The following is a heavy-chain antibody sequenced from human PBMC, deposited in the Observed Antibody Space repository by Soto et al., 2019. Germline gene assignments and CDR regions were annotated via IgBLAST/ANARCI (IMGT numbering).Heavy chain of an antibody. D-gene: IGHD3-10*01. CDR2: ISSSSSYI. V-gene: IGHV3-21*01. J-gene: IGHJ6*02. CDR1: GFTFSSYS. CDR3: ARDELLTVYGMDV. Sequence: EVQLVESGGGLVKPGGSLRLSCAASGFTFSSYSMNWVRQAPGKGLEWVSSISSSSSYIYYADSVKGRFTISRDNAKNALYLQMNSLRAGDTAVYYCARDELLTVYGMDVWGQGTTVTVSS.